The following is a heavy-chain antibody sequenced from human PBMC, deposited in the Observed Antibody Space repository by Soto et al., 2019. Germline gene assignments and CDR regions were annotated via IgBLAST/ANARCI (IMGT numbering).Heavy chain of an antibody. CDR2: IYYSGST. D-gene: IGHD2-2*01. J-gene: IGHJ5*02. Sequence: SETLSLTCTVPGGSISSYYWSWIRQPPGKGLEWIGYIYYSGSTNYNPSLKSRVTISVDTSKNQFSLKLSSVTAADTAVYYCARSRDIAVANWFDPWGQGTLVTVSS. V-gene: IGHV4-59*01. CDR1: GGSISSYY. CDR3: ARSRDIAVANWFDP.